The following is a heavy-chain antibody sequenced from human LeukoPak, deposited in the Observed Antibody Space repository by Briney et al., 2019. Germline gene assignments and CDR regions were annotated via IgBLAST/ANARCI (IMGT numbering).Heavy chain of an antibody. J-gene: IGHJ3*01. Sequence: GGSLRLSCAASGFTFRTYAMNWVRQVPGKGLEWVSGISNTAGFTYYADSVKGRFTISRDNSKNTLYLQLNSLRAEDTAVYYCAKSNYYCSDSCQPDDAFDVWGQGTMVTVSS. CDR1: GFTFRTYA. CDR2: ISNTAGFT. CDR3: AKSNYYCSDSCQPDDAFDV. D-gene: IGHD2-15*01. V-gene: IGHV3-23*01.